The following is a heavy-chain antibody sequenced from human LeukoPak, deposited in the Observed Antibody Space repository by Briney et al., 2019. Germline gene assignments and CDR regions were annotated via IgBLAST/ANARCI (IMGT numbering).Heavy chain of an antibody. CDR1: GFTFSSYW. D-gene: IGHD2-8*02. CDR3: VRDAFTAGDH. CDR2: ISSEGDTT. V-gene: IGHV3-74*01. J-gene: IGHJ3*01. Sequence: GGSLRLSCAASGFTFSSYWMHWVRQAPGKGLVWVSRISSEGDTTSYADSVKGRFTVSRDNAKNTLYLQMNSLRAEDTAVYYCVRDAFTAGDHWGQGQWSPSLQ.